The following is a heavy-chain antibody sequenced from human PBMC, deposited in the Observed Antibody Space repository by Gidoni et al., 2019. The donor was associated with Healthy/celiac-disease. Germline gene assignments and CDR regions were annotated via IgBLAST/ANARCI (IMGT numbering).Heavy chain of an antibody. V-gene: IGHV4-39*01. Sequence: QLQLQESGPGLVQPSETLSLTCTVSGGSISSSSYYWGWIRQPPGKGLEWIGSIYYSGSTYYNPSLKSRVTISVDTSKNQFSLKLSSVTAADTAVYYCARGGYPFYYFDYWGQGTLVTVSS. D-gene: IGHD5-12*01. CDR1: GGSISSSSYY. CDR3: ARGGYPFYYFDY. CDR2: IYYSGST. J-gene: IGHJ4*02.